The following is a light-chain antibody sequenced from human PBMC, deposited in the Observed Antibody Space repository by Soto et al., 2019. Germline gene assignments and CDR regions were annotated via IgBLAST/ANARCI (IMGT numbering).Light chain of an antibody. Sequence: DIQMTQFPSTLSASVGDRVTITCRASQSIDKWLAWYQQKPGKAPNLLIYEASNLEGGFPSRFSGSRSGTDFTLTISSLQADDFATYYCQQYKSYPTFGQGTKVETK. J-gene: IGKJ1*01. CDR3: QQYKSYPT. V-gene: IGKV1-5*03. CDR1: QSIDKW. CDR2: EAS.